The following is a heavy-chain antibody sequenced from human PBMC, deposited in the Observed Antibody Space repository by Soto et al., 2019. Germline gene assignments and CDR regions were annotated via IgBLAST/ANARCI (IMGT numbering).Heavy chain of an antibody. D-gene: IGHD2-15*01. Sequence: QLQLQESGPGLVKPSETLSLTCTVSGGSISSSSYYWGWIRQPPGKGLEWIGSIYYSGSTYYNPSLKSGVTISVDTSKNHFSLKLSAVTAADTAVYYCARQYCSGGSCEGWFDPWGQGTMVTVSS. J-gene: IGHJ5*02. V-gene: IGHV4-39*01. CDR2: IYYSGST. CDR3: ARQYCSGGSCEGWFDP. CDR1: GGSISSSSYY.